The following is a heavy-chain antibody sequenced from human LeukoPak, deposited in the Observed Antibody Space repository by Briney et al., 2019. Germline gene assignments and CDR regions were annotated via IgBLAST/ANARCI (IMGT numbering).Heavy chain of an antibody. CDR3: ARDRTYSSSSLYYHYYGMDV. Sequence: GGSLRLSCAASGFTFSMYSMNWVRQAPGKGLEWVSYISSSSSTIYYADSVKGRFTISRDNAKNSLYLQMNSLRAEDTAVYYCARDRTYSSSSLYYHYYGMDVWGQGTTVTVSS. CDR2: ISSSSSTI. CDR1: GFTFSMYS. J-gene: IGHJ6*02. V-gene: IGHV3-48*01. D-gene: IGHD6-6*01.